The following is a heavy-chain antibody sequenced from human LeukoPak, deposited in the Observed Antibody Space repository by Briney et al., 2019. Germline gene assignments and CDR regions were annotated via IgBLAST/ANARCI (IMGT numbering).Heavy chain of an antibody. J-gene: IGHJ4*02. D-gene: IGHD6-19*01. CDR2: INAGNGNT. V-gene: IGHV1-3*01. CDR1: GYTFTSYA. Sequence: ASVKVSCRASGYTFTSYAMHWVRQAPGQRLEWMGWINAGNGNTKYSQKFQGRVTITRDTSASTAYMELSSLRSEDTAVYYCAREGYSSGWLIDYWGQGTLVTVSS. CDR3: AREGYSSGWLIDY.